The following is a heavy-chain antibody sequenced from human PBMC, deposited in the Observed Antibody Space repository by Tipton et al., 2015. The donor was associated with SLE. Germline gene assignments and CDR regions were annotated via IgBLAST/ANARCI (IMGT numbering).Heavy chain of an antibody. CDR2: VYRTGKN. CDR3: ARVNWAPDY. D-gene: IGHD3-16*01. CDR1: GASISNGYF. J-gene: IGHJ4*02. Sequence: TLSLTCTVSGASISNGYFWGWIRQPPGKRLEFIGSVYRTGKNYYNPSLKSRVTISVDTSKNEFSLKLNSVTAADTAVYYCARVNWAPDYWGQGSLVTVSS. V-gene: IGHV4-38-2*02.